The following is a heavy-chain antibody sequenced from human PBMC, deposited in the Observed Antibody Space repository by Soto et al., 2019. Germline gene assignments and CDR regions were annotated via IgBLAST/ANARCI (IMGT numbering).Heavy chain of an antibody. J-gene: IGHJ3*02. D-gene: IGHD3-22*01. CDR3: ARDLTYDSSGYYYGYDAFDI. Sequence: QVQLVQSGAEVKKPGSSVKVSCKASGGTFSSYAISWVRQAPGQGLEWMGGIIPIFGTANYAQKFQGRVTITADESTSTAYMELSSLRSEDTAVYYCARDLTYDSSGYYYGYDAFDIWGQGTMVTVSS. CDR1: GGTFSSYA. CDR2: IIPIFGTA. V-gene: IGHV1-69*01.